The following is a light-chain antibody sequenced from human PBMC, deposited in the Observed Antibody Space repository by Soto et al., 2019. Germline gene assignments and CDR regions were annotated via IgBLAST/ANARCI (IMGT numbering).Light chain of an antibody. Sequence: DVQMTQSPSSLSASVGDSVTITCRASQGISSWLAWYQQKPEKAPKSLIYAASNLQSGVPSRFSGSGSGTDFTLTISSLQPEDFATYYCQQYNSYSYTFGQGTKLEIK. CDR2: AAS. CDR1: QGISSW. CDR3: QQYNSYSYT. V-gene: IGKV1D-16*01. J-gene: IGKJ2*01.